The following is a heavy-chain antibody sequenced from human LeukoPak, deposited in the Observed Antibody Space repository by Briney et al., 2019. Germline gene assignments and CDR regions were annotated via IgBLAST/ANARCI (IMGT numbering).Heavy chain of an antibody. V-gene: IGHV1-46*01. Sequence: ASVKVSCKASGYTFTSYYMHWVRQAPGQGLEWMGIINPSGGSTSYAQKFQGRVTMTRDMSTSTVYMELSSLRSEDTAVYYCARLRYYYGSGSYYKPPYYYYMDVWGKGTTVTISS. CDR2: INPSGGST. J-gene: IGHJ6*03. D-gene: IGHD3-10*01. CDR3: ARLRYYYGSGSYYKPPYYYYMDV. CDR1: GYTFTSYY.